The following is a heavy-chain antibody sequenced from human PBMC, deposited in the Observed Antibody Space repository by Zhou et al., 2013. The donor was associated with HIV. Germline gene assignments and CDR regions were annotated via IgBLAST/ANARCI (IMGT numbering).Heavy chain of an antibody. CDR2: FNSDSGDS. D-gene: IGHD3-22*01. CDR3: ATGRPWLVPGGAFDI. V-gene: IGHV1-24*01. CDR1: GYTLSELS. J-gene: IGHJ3*02. Sequence: QVQLVQSGAEVKKPGASVRVSCTVSGYTLSELSIHWVRQVPGKGLEWMGSFNSDSGDSFSSQILKGRVTLTEDTSTDTVYMELNNLKFEDRAMYFCATGRPWLVPGGAFDIWGQGTAVT.